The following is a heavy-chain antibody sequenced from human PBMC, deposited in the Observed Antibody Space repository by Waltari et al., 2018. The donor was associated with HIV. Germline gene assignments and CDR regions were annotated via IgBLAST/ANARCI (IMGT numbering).Heavy chain of an antibody. V-gene: IGHV4-59*01. J-gene: IGHJ4*02. CDR3: ARGSDYDFWSSVNFDY. Sequence: QVQLQESGPGLVKPSETLSLTCTVSGGSISSYYWSWIRQPPGKGLEWIGYIYYSGSTNYHPSLKSRVTISVDTSKNQFSLKLSSVTAADTAVYYCARGSDYDFWSSVNFDYWGQGTLVTVSS. CDR1: GGSISSYY. D-gene: IGHD3-3*01. CDR2: IYYSGST.